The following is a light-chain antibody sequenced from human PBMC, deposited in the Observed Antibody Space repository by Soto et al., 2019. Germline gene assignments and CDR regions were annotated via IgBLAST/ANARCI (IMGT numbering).Light chain of an antibody. V-gene: IGKV3-15*01. J-gene: IGKJ2*01. Sequence: EIVMTQSPATLSVSPGERATLSCRASQSISSNLAWYQQKPVQAPRLLIYGASTTATGIPARFSGSGSGTEFTLTISGRQSEDSAVYYCQQYNSWPTYTFGQGTKLEIK. CDR2: GAS. CDR1: QSISSN. CDR3: QQYNSWPTYT.